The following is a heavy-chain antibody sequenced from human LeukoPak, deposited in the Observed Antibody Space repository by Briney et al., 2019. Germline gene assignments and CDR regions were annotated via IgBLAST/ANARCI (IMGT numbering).Heavy chain of an antibody. CDR2: IGGSGGST. CDR3: AKAPPTVTTPRLKTHYFDY. D-gene: IGHD4-17*01. CDR1: GFTFSSYA. Sequence: GGSLRLSCAASGFTFSSYAMSWVRQAPGKGLEWVSAIGGSGGSTYYADSVKGRFTISRDNSKNTLYLQMNSLRAEDTAVYYCAKAPPTVTTPRLKTHYFDYWGQGTLVTVSS. J-gene: IGHJ4*02. V-gene: IGHV3-23*01.